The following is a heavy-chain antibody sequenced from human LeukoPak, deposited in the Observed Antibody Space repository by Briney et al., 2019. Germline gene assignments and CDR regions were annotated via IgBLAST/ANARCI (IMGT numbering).Heavy chain of an antibody. Sequence: ASVKVACKTSGYTFSNYGMHWVRQAPRQGLEWMGWINTGNGNTKSSQKFQDRVTLTRDTSASTAYMELNSLSSEDTAVYYCARVPLDDASRHYYPHWGQGTLVTVSS. CDR2: INTGNGNT. J-gene: IGHJ1*01. D-gene: IGHD3-10*01. V-gene: IGHV1-3*04. CDR3: ARVPLDDASRHYYPH. CDR1: GYTFSNYG.